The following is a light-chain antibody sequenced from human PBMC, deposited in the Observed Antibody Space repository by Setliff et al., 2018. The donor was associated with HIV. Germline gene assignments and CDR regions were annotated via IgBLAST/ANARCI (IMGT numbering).Light chain of an antibody. J-gene: IGLJ1*01. CDR1: SSDVGGYNY. Sequence: SALTQPRSVSGSPGQSVTISCTGTSSDVGGYNYVSWYHQHPGKAPKLMISDVSKRPSGVPDRFSGSKSGNTASLTISGLQAEDEADYYCCSYAGNAYVFGAGTKSPS. CDR3: CSYAGNAYV. V-gene: IGLV2-11*01. CDR2: DVS.